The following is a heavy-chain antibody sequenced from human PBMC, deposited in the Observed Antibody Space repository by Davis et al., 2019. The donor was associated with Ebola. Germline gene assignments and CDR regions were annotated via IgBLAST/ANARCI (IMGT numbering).Heavy chain of an antibody. J-gene: IGHJ4*02. CDR2: IYYTATT. CDR3: AIGAAPVDF. Sequence: MPGGSLRLSCTVSGGSFSPITFYWGWIRQPPGKGLEWIGSIYYTATTYYNPSLQSRVTISVDTSKNQFSLNLNSVTAADTAVYYCAIGAAPVDFWGQGALVTVSS. CDR1: GGSFSPITFY. V-gene: IGHV4-39*01. D-gene: IGHD4-17*01.